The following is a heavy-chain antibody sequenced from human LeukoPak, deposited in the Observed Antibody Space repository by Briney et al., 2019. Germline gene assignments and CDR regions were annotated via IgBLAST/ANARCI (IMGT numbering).Heavy chain of an antibody. V-gene: IGHV1-69*01. D-gene: IGHD6-19*01. J-gene: IGHJ4*02. Sequence: SVKVSCKASGGTFSSYAISWVRQGPGQGLEWMGGIIPIFGTANYAQKFQGRVTITADESTSTAYMELSSLRSEDTAVYYCARRNDSSGIDYFDYWGQGTLVTVSS. CDR2: IIPIFGTA. CDR3: ARRNDSSGIDYFDY. CDR1: GGTFSSYA.